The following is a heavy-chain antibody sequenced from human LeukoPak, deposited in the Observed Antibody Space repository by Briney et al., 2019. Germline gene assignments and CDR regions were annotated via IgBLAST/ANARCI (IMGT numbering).Heavy chain of an antibody. CDR1: SGSISSSSYY. CDR3: AKHYSGSYFYYFDY. CDR2: IYYSGST. J-gene: IGHJ4*02. D-gene: IGHD1-26*01. V-gene: IGHV4-39*07. Sequence: PSETLSLTCTVSSGSISSSSYYWGWIRQPPGKGLEWIGSIYYSGSTYYNPSLKSRVTISVDTSKNQFSLKLSSVTAADTAVYYCAKHYSGSYFYYFDYWGQGTLVTVSS.